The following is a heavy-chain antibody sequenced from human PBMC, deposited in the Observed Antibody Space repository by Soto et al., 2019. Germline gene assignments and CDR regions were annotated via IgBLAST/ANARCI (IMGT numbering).Heavy chain of an antibody. J-gene: IGHJ4*02. CDR1: CHPINSGYY. Sequence: SETLSLTCAFSCHPINSGYYWGWIRQPPGKGLEWIGSIQHSGSTYNNPSLKSRVTISIDTSKNQFSLKLSSVTAADTAVYYCARGGGNWCFDYWGQGTLVTVSS. V-gene: IGHV4-38-2*01. CDR2: IQHSGST. D-gene: IGHD2-15*01. CDR3: ARGGGNWCFDY.